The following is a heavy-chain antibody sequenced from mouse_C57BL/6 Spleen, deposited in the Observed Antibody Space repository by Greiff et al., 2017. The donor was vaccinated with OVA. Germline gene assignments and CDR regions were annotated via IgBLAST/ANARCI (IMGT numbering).Heavy chain of an antibody. D-gene: IGHD1-1*01. CDR3: ARGFITPDY. CDR1: GFTFSDYG. Sequence: EVKVVESGGGLVKPGGSLKLSCAASGFTFSDYGMHWVRQAPEKGLEWVAYISSGSSTIYYADTVKGRFTISRDNAKNTLFLQMTSLRSEDTAMYYCARGFITPDYWGQGTTLTVSS. V-gene: IGHV5-17*01. CDR2: ISSGSSTI. J-gene: IGHJ2*01.